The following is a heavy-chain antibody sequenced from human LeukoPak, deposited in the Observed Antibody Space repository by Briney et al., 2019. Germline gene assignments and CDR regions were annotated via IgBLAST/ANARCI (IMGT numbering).Heavy chain of an antibody. CDR2: NTPSGGRT. V-gene: IGHV1-46*01. CDR3: SRELGGSYFDY. CDR1: GYTFSNYY. D-gene: IGHD1-26*01. J-gene: IGHJ4*02. Sequence: VSVKVSCKASGYTFSNYYIHWVRQAPGQGLEWMGVNTPSGGRTTYAQKFQGRVTMTRDTSTSTAYMDLSSLRSDDTAVYYCSRELGGSYFDYWGQGTLVTVSS.